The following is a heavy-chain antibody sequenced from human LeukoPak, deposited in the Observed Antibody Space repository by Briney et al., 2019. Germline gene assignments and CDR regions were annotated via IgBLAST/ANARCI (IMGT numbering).Heavy chain of an antibody. V-gene: IGHV3-23*01. CDR3: AKGGYKYDSSGHNYFDS. D-gene: IGHD3-22*01. CDR1: GFTFSSYA. Sequence: PGGSLRLSCAASGFTFSSYAINWVRQAPGKGLEWVSAISHSGYTTYYADSVKGRFTISRDNSKNTLFLQMNSLRAEDTAVYYCAKGGYKYDSSGHNYFDSWGQGTLVTVSS. CDR2: ISHSGYTT. J-gene: IGHJ4*02.